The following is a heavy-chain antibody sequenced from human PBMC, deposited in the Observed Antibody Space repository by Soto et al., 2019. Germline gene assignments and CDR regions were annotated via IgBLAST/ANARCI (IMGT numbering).Heavy chain of an antibody. V-gene: IGHV3-30-3*01. CDR1: GFTFSTYT. Sequence: VGSLRLSCAASGFTFSTYTMHWVRQAPDKGLEWVAIISYDGSNNYYADSVKGRFTISRDNSKNTLYLQMNSLRTEDMAVYYCARELGYRYGYFDYWGQGTLVTVCS. CDR2: ISYDGSNN. J-gene: IGHJ4*02. D-gene: IGHD5-18*01. CDR3: ARELGYRYGYFDY.